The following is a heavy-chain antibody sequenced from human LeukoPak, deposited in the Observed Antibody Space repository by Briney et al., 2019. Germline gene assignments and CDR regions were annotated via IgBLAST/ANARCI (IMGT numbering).Heavy chain of an antibody. CDR2: IHHSGVT. V-gene: IGHV4-38-2*02. D-gene: IGHD3-22*01. Sequence: PSETLSLTCTVSGYSISSGYYWSWIRQPPGKGLEWIATIHHSGVTYYNPALKSRVTMSVDTSKNQFSLKLGSVTAASTAVYYCARYTANTAGYSFGFWGQGALVTVSS. J-gene: IGHJ4*02. CDR3: ARYTANTAGYSFGF. CDR1: GYSISSGYY.